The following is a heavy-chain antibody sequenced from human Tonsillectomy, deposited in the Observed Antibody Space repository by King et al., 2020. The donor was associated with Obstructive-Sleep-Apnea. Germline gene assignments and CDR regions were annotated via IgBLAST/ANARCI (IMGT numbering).Heavy chain of an antibody. V-gene: IGHV1-18*01. Sequence: QLVQSGAEVKKPGASVKVSCKASGYTFTSYGISWVRQAPGQGLEWMGWISAYNGNTHYAQKLQGRVTMTTDTSTSTAYMELRSLRSDGTAVYYCASGGLGVVREGGYYYYGMDVWGQGTTVTVSS. D-gene: IGHD4-23*01. CDR3: ASGGLGVVREGGYYYYGMDV. CDR2: ISAYNGNT. J-gene: IGHJ6*02. CDR1: GYTFTSYG.